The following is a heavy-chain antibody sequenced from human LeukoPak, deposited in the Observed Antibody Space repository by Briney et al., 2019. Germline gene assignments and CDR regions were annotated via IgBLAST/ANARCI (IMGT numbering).Heavy chain of an antibody. J-gene: IGHJ5*02. Sequence: GGSLRLSCAASGFTFSRYWIHWVRQAPGKGLVWVSRIDGDGSSTTYADSVKGRFTISRHNAKNTLYLQMTSLRVEDTAVYYCVRDYYGSGKTRWFDPWGQGTLVSVSS. CDR2: IDGDGSST. V-gene: IGHV3-74*01. CDR1: GFTFSRYW. D-gene: IGHD3-10*01. CDR3: VRDYYGSGKTRWFDP.